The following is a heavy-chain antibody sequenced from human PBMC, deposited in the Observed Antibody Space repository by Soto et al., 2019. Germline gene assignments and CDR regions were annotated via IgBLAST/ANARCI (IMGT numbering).Heavy chain of an antibody. D-gene: IGHD2-15*01. CDR2: IWYDGSNK. Sequence: QVQLVESGGGVVQPGRSLRLSCAASGFTFSSYGMHWVRQAPGKGLEWVAVIWYDGSNKYYADSVKGRFTISRDNSKHTLYLQMNSLRAEDTAVYYGARARRGGGGDAFDIGGQGTMVTVSS. J-gene: IGHJ3*02. V-gene: IGHV3-33*01. CDR3: ARARRGGGGDAFDI. CDR1: GFTFSSYG.